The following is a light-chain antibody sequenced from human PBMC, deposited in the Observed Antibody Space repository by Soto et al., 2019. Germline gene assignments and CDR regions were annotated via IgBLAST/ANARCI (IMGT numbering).Light chain of an antibody. CDR1: SSDVGGYNC. CDR3: TSFTSSTTPYV. J-gene: IGLJ1*01. CDR2: DVD. Sequence: QSVLTQPASVSGSPGESITISCTGTSSDVGGYNCVSWYQQHPGKAPKLMIYDVDYRPSGVSDRFSGSKSGNTASLTISGLQAEDEADYYCTSFTSSTTPYVFGTGTKVTVL. V-gene: IGLV2-14*01.